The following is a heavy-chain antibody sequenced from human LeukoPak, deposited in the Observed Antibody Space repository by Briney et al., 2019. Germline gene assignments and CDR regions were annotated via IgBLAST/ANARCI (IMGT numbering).Heavy chain of an antibody. D-gene: IGHD3-22*01. CDR3: ARDYYDSSGYWFDY. Sequence: GGSLRLSCAASGFTFSSYEMNWVRQAPGKGLEWVSYISSSGSTIYYADSVKGRFTISRDNSKNTLYLQMNSLRAEDTAVYYCARDYYDSSGYWFDYWGQGTLVTVSS. J-gene: IGHJ4*02. V-gene: IGHV3-48*03. CDR1: GFTFSSYE. CDR2: ISSSGSTI.